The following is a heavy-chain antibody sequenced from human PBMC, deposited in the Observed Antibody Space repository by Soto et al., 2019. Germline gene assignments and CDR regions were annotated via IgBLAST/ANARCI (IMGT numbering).Heavy chain of an antibody. CDR1: GFTFTDYY. Sequence: GGSLSLSCAASGFTFTDYYMSWIRQAPGKGLEWVSYISSTGSYTNYADSVKGRFTISRDNANNSLYLQMNSLRADDTAVYFCARDWRGAEGFDPWGQGTLVTVSS. CDR3: ARDWRGAEGFDP. CDR2: ISSTGSYT. J-gene: IGHJ5*02. V-gene: IGHV3-11*05. D-gene: IGHD3-3*01.